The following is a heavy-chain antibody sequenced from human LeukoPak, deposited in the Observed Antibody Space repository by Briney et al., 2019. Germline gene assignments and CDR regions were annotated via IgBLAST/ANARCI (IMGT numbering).Heavy chain of an antibody. D-gene: IGHD6-13*01. CDR2: IYTSGST. J-gene: IGHJ6*03. CDR3: ARGRVSSSTWYSTYYYYFYMDV. V-gene: IGHV4-61*02. CDR1: GDSITSGIHY. Sequence: SETLSLTCTVSGDSITSGIHYWSWFRQPAGKGLEWIGRIYTSGSTNYNPSLKSRVTISVDTSKNQFSLKLSSVTAADTAVYFCARGRVSSSTWYSTYYYYFYMDVWGKGTTVTVSS.